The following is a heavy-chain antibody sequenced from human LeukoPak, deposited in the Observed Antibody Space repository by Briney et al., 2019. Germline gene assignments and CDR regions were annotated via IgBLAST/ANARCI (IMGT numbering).Heavy chain of an antibody. CDR2: IYYSGST. Sequence: PSETLSLTCTVSGGSISSYYWSWIRQPPGEGLEWIGYIYYSGSTNYNPSLKSRVTISVDTSKNQFSLKLSSVTAADTAVYYCARDSYGNWFDPWGQGTLVTVSS. J-gene: IGHJ5*02. D-gene: IGHD4-17*01. V-gene: IGHV4-59*01. CDR3: ARDSYGNWFDP. CDR1: GGSISSYY.